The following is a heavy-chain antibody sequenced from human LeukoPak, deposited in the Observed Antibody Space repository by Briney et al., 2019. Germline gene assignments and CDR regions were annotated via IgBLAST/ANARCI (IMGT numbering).Heavy chain of an antibody. D-gene: IGHD2-15*01. CDR2: ISAYNGNT. V-gene: IGHV1-18*01. CDR3: ARGPGCSGGSCWLGYYYYYYMDV. J-gene: IGHJ6*03. CDR1: GYTFTSYG. Sequence: GASVKVSCKASGYTFTSYGISWVRQAPGQGLEWMGWISAYNGNTNYAQKLQGRVTMTRNTSISTAYMELSSLRSEDTAVYYCARGPGCSGGSCWLGYYYYYYMDVWGKGTTVTISS.